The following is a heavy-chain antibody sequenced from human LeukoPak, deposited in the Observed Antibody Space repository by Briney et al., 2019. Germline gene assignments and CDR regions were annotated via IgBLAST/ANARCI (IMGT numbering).Heavy chain of an antibody. CDR3: ARDISVGYCSGGSCYPFYYYYGLDV. CDR1: GXTFSSYG. V-gene: IGHV3-74*01. J-gene: IGHJ6*02. Sequence: PGRSLRLSCAASGXTFSSYGMHWVRQAPGKGLVWVSRINSDGSSTNYADSVKGRFTISRDNAKNTLYLQINSLRAEDTAVYYCARDISVGYCSGGSCYPFYYYYGLDVWGQGSSVTVSS. D-gene: IGHD2-15*01. CDR2: INSDGSST.